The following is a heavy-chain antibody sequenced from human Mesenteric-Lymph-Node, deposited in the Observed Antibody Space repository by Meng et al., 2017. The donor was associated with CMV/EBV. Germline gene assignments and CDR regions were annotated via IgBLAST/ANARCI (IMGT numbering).Heavy chain of an antibody. J-gene: IGHJ4*02. Sequence: ASVKVSCKASGYTFTGYYLHWVRQAPGQGLEWMGWINPNSGGTNYAQKFQGRVTMTRGTSISTAYMELGSLRSDDTAVYYCARTYNNDWYYFDYWGQGTLVTVSS. CDR3: ARTYNNDWYYFDY. V-gene: IGHV1-2*02. D-gene: IGHD3-9*01. CDR2: INPNSGGT. CDR1: GYTFTGYY.